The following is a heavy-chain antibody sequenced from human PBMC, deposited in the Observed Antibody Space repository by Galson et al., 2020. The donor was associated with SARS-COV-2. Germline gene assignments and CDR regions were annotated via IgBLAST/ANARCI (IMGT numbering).Heavy chain of an antibody. CDR2: INTNTGNP. CDR3: ASDGYDDRYDMLTGYYRYPYSFDY. J-gene: IGHJ4*02. Sequence: ASVKVSCKASGYTFTSYAMNWVRPAPAQGLERMGWINTNTGNPTYAQGLTGRFVFPLDTSVSTAYLQNSSLKAEDTAVYYWASDGYDDRYDMLTGYYRYPYSFDYWGQGTLVTVSS. CDR1: GYTFTSYA. D-gene: IGHD3-9*01. V-gene: IGHV7-4-1*02.